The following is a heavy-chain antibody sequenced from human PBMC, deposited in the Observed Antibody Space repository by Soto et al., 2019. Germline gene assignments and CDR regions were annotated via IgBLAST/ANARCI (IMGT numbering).Heavy chain of an antibody. CDR1: GFIFNEYG. CDR2: IWDDGSNQ. V-gene: IGHV3-33*01. CDR3: ARWGCSGSNCNLNQRSFDL. D-gene: IGHD1-26*01. J-gene: IGHJ4*02. Sequence: QVQLVESGGGVVQPGRSLRLSCAASGFIFNEYGMHWFRQAPGKGLECVAVIWDDGSNQYYADSVRGRFTFSRDNSRNTMSLQMYSMRVEDTAMYYCARWGCSGSNCNLNQRSFDLWGQGTLVTVSS.